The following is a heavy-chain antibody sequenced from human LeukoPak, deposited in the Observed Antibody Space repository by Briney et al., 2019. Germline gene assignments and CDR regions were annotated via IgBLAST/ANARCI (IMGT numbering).Heavy chain of an antibody. J-gene: IGHJ3*02. CDR3: AKAHRAAAGPHDAFDI. Sequence: GGSLRLSCAASGFTFSDYYMSWIRQAPGKGLEWVSYISSSGSTIYYADSVKGRFTISRDNAKNSLYLEMHSLRLEDMALYYCAKAHRAAAGPHDAFDIWGQGTMVTVSS. V-gene: IGHV3-11*01. CDR1: GFTFSDYY. CDR2: ISSSGSTI. D-gene: IGHD6-13*01.